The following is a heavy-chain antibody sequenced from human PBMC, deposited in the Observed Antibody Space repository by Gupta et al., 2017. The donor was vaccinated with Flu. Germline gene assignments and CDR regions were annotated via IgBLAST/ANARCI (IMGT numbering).Heavy chain of an antibody. J-gene: IGHJ6*02. CDR2: IIPKFATP. CDR3: ARDYDGTGTYYYSYFGLDV. Sequence: QVQLVQSGTEVKKPGSSVKISCKASGGSFSSNAISWVRQAPGQGLEWMGGIIPKFATPNHAQKFQDRVTITADKSTSTVYMELSSLRSDDTAVYYCARDYDGTGTYYYSYFGLDVWGQGTTVTVSS. V-gene: IGHV1-69*06. D-gene: IGHD3-22*01. CDR1: GGSFSSNA.